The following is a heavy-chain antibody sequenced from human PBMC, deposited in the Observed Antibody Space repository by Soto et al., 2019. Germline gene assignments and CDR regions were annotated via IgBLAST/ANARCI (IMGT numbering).Heavy chain of an antibody. Sequence: QVQLMQSGAEVRKPGASVKVSCKVSGNTLTELSMHWVRQAPGKGPEWMGGVEPEAGETIYAQKFQGRVTMTEDTSTDTAYMELSSLRSEDTAVYYCSTVIYSRTWYPPFDYWGQGTLVTVSS. J-gene: IGHJ4*02. CDR3: STVIYSRTWYPPFDY. D-gene: IGHD6-13*01. CDR2: VEPEAGET. V-gene: IGHV1-24*01. CDR1: GNTLTELS.